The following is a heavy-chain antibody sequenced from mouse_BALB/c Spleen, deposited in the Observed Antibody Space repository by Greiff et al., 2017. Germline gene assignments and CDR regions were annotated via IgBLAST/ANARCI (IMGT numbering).Heavy chain of an antibody. CDR1: GFTFSSYT. D-gene: IGHD2-1*01. CDR2: ISSGGSYT. V-gene: IGHV5-6-4*01. CDR3: TRGGNYGRDAMDY. J-gene: IGHJ4*01. Sequence: EVKLVESGGGLVKPGGSLKLSCAASGFTFSSYTMSWVRQTPEKRLEWVATISSGGSYTYYPDSVKGRFTISRDNAKNTLYLQMSSLKSEDTAMYYCTRGGNYGRDAMDYWGQGTSVTVSS.